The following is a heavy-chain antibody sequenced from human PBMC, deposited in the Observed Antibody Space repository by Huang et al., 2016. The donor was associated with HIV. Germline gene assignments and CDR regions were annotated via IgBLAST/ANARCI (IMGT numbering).Heavy chain of an antibody. J-gene: IGHJ4*02. CDR1: GFSFTSYW. V-gene: IGHV5-51*03. D-gene: IGHD5-18*01. Sequence: EVQLVQSGVEVKKPGESLKISCKGSGFSFTSYWIGWVRQMPGKGLEWIGIICPGNSNTFYSPAFQGQGTISADKYTRTAYLQWSSLKASDSAIYYCAIHDSNDFTFDDWGQGTLVAVSS. CDR2: ICPGNSNT. CDR3: AIHDSNDFTFDD.